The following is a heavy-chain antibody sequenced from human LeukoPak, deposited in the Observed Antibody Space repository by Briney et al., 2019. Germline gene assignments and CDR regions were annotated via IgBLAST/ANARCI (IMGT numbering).Heavy chain of an antibody. J-gene: IGHJ6*02. V-gene: IGHV3-66*01. Sequence: GGSLRLSCAASGFTVSSNYMSWVRQAPGKGLEWVSVIYSGGSTYYADSVKGRFTISRDNSKNTLYLQMNSLRAEDTAVYYCARALAPYCGSTSCSGHYYGMDVWGQGTTVTVSS. CDR2: IYSGGST. D-gene: IGHD2-2*01. CDR3: ARALAPYCGSTSCSGHYYGMDV. CDR1: GFTVSSNY.